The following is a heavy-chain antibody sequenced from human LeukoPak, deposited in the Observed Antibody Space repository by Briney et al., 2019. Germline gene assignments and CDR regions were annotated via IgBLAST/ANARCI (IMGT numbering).Heavy chain of an antibody. D-gene: IGHD3-22*01. CDR2: INHSGST. CDR1: GGSFSGYY. Sequence: SETLSLTCAVYGGSFSGYYWSWIRQPPGKGLEWIGEINHSGSTNYNPSLKGRVTISVDTSKNQFSLKLSSVAAADTAVYYCASFGGYDSSGYRDYWGQGTLVTVSS. CDR3: ASFGGYDSSGYRDY. V-gene: IGHV4-34*01. J-gene: IGHJ4*02.